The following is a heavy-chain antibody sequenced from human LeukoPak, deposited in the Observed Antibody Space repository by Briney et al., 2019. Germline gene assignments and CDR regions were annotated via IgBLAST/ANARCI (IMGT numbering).Heavy chain of an antibody. J-gene: IGHJ4*02. CDR1: GFNFSDKH. CDR3: ASQEGVRYFDY. V-gene: IGHV3-11*01. D-gene: IGHD3-10*01. CDR2: ISSRGYTI. Sequence: GGSLRLSCAASGFNFSDKHMSWVRQAPGKGLEWVSYISSRGYTIYYADSVKGRFTISRDNAKNFLFLQMTSLRAEDTAVYYCASQEGVRYFDYWAREPWSPSPQ.